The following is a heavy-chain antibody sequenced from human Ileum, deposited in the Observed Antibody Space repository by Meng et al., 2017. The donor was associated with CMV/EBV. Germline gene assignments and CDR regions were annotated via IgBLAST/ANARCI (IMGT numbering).Heavy chain of an antibody. J-gene: IGHJ4*02. Sequence: QGQLQESGPGLVKPSETLSLPCYVSGGSISNYYWSWIRQPAGKGLEWIAHIYTSGTTNYNPSLKSRVTMSVDTSRNQFSLKLTSVTAADTAVYYCARNYGSGNWNFFHYWGQGTLVTVSS. CDR1: GGSISNYY. CDR3: ARNYGSGNWNFFHY. D-gene: IGHD3-10*01. V-gene: IGHV4-4*07. CDR2: IYTSGTT.